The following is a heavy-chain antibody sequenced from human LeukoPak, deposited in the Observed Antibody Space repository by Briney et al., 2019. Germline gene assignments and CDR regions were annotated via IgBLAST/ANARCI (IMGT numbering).Heavy chain of an antibody. Sequence: EASVKVSCKASGYTFTGYYMHWVRQAPGQGLEWMGWINPNSGGTNYAQKFQGRVTMTRDTSISTAYMELSRLRSDDTAVYYCARNRRSWHQRLGYYGMDVWGQGTTVTVSS. CDR1: GYTFTGYY. CDR2: INPNSGGT. D-gene: IGHD6-13*01. V-gene: IGHV1-2*02. CDR3: ARNRRSWHQRLGYYGMDV. J-gene: IGHJ6*02.